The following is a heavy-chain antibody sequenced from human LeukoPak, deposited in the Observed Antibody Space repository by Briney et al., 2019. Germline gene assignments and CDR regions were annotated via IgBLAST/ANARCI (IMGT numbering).Heavy chain of an antibody. CDR2: IYPGDSHT. CDR1: GYSFTSYW. CDR3: ARRWYYHSSGNEGTFDI. V-gene: IGHV5-51*01. D-gene: IGHD3-22*01. Sequence: GESLKISCKGSGYSFTSYWIGWVRQMPGKGLEWMGIIYPGDSHTRYSPSFQGQVTISADKSISTAYLQWSSLKASDTAMYYCARRWYYHSSGNEGTFDIWGQGTMVTVSS. J-gene: IGHJ3*02.